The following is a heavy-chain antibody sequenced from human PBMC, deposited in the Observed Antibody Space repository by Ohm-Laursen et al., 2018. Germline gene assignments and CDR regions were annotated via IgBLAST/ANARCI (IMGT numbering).Heavy chain of an antibody. V-gene: IGHV3-23*01. J-gene: IGHJ6*02. CDR1: GFTFSSYA. Sequence: SLRLSCTAFGFTFSSYAMSWVRQAPGKGLEWVSAISGSGGSTYYADSVKGRFTISRDNSKNSLFLQMNSLRADDTAIYYCARGRAYMDVWGQGTTVTVSS. CDR2: ISGSGGST. D-gene: IGHD2-21*01. CDR3: ARGRAYMDV.